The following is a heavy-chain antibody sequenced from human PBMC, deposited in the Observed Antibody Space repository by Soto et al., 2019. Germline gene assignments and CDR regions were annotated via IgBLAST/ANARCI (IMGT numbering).Heavy chain of an antibody. D-gene: IGHD5-18*01. V-gene: IGHV6-1*01. CDR2: TYYRSKWYN. J-gene: IGHJ6*02. Sequence: SQTLSLTCAISGDSVSSNSAAWNWIRQSPSRGLEWLGRTYYRSKWYNDYAVSVKSRITINPDTSKNQFSLQLNSVTPEDTAVYYCARGRRYSYGHAAYYYYGMDVWGQGTTVTVSS. CDR1: GDSVSSNSAA. CDR3: ARGRRYSYGHAAYYYYGMDV.